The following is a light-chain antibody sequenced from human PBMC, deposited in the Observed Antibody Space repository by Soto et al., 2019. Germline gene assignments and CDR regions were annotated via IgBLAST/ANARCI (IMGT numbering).Light chain of an antibody. CDR3: QQYGSSPWT. V-gene: IGKV3-20*01. CDR1: QSVTNNY. CDR2: LAT. J-gene: IGKJ1*01. Sequence: EIVLTQSPGTLSLSPGERATLSCRASQSVTNNYFAWYQQKAGQAPRLLIYLATNRAAGTPDRFSGSGSGADFTLTINRLEPEDFAVYFCQQYGSSPWTFSQGTKVDIK.